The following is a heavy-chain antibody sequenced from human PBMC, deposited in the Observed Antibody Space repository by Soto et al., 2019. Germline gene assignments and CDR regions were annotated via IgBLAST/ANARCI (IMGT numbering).Heavy chain of an antibody. CDR3: ARDRGDSGLRFYGHEGAYYYGMDV. CDR1: GFTFSSYS. CDR2: ISSSSSYI. Sequence: GGSLRLSCAASGFTFSSYSMNWVRQAPGKGLEWVSSISSSSSYIYYADSVKGRFTISRDNAKNSLYLQMNSLRAEDTAVYYCARDRGDSGLRFYGHEGAYYYGMDVWGQGTTVTVSS. D-gene: IGHD5-12*01. V-gene: IGHV3-21*01. J-gene: IGHJ6*02.